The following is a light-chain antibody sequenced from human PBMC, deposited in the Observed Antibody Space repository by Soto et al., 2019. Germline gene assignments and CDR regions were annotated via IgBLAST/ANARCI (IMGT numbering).Light chain of an antibody. V-gene: IGKV1-33*01. CDR3: QQSEALVLS. CDR2: DAS. J-gene: IGKJ4*01. Sequence: DIQMTQSPSSLSASVGDRVTISCQASQDITDYLNWYQQKPGKAPRLLIYDASNLETGVPSRFSGSGSETDFTLTISSLQPEDIATDYCQQSEALVLSFGGGTKVEIK. CDR1: QDITDY.